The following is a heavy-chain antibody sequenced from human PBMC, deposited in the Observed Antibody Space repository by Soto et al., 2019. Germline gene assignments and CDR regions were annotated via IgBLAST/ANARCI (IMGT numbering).Heavy chain of an antibody. V-gene: IGHV3-21*01. CDR1: GFTFSTYS. CDR3: AREYTAWPLAYGMDV. J-gene: IGHJ6*02. CDR2: ISSRSDI. D-gene: IGHD2-2*02. Sequence: GGSLRLSCVGSGFTFSTYSINWVRQAPGKGLEWVSSISSRSDIYYADSVKGRFTISRDNAKNSVSLRMNSLRAEDTAVYYCAREYTAWPLAYGMDVWGQGTTVTVSS.